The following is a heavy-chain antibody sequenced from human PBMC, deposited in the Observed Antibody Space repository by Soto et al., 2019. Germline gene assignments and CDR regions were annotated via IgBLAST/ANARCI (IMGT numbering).Heavy chain of an antibody. Sequence: PSETLSLTCRVSGASISSATYYWGGIGQPPGKVPEWIASISYSGTTYYTPFLKSRVTISADTSGNQFSLTLNSVTAADTAVYYCVRHPAYCSGGSCSSLSGSEVRFDTWGQGTLVTVSS. D-gene: IGHD2-15*01. CDR2: ISYSGTT. V-gene: IGHV4-39*01. J-gene: IGHJ5*02. CDR1: GASISSATYY. CDR3: VRHPAYCSGGSCSSLSGSEVRFDT.